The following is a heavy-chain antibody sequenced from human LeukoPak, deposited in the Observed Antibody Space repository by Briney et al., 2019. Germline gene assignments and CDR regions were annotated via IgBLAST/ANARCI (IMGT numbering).Heavy chain of an antibody. CDR1: GFTFDDYA. Sequence: GGSLRLSCAASGFTFDDYAMHWVRQAPGKGLEWVSGISWNSGSIGYADSVKGRFTISRDNAKNSLYLQMNSLRAEDTAVYYCAREVVATIGKTYYYYYMDVWGKGTTVTISS. CDR3: AREVVATIGKTYYYYYMDV. D-gene: IGHD5-12*01. V-gene: IGHV3-9*01. CDR2: ISWNSGSI. J-gene: IGHJ6*03.